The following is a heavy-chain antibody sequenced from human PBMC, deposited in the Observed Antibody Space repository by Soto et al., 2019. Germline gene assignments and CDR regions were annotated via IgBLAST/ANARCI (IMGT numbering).Heavy chain of an antibody. CDR2: IYTGDSDT. CDR1: GYRLTNYW. CDR3: ARLGDRQNYYYYGMDV. V-gene: IGHV5-51*01. Sequence: GGSLETPRKGFGYRLTNYWFGLVRQMPGQGLEWMGIIYTGDSDTRYSPSFQGQVTISADKSISTAYLQWSSLKASDTAMYYCARLGDRQNYYYYGMDVWGQGTTVTVSS. J-gene: IGHJ6*02. D-gene: IGHD4-17*01.